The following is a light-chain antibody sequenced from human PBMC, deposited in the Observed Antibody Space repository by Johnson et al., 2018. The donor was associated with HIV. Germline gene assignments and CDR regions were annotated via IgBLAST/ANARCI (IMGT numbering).Light chain of an antibody. CDR2: DNN. V-gene: IGLV1-51*01. J-gene: IGLJ1*01. Sequence: QSVLTQPPSVSAAPGQKVTISCSGSSSNIGNNYVSWYQHLTGTAPQLLIYDNNKRPSGIPDRFSGSKSGTSATLGITGLQTGDEAYYYCGTWESSLSVLYVFGTGTKVTVL. CDR1: SSNIGNNY. CDR3: GTWESSLSVLYV.